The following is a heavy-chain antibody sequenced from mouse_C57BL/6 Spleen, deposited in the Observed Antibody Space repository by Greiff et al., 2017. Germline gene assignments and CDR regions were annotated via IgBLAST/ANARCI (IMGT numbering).Heavy chain of an antibody. J-gene: IGHJ2*01. CDR3: ARRNYGSSYVFFDY. D-gene: IGHD1-1*01. V-gene: IGHV1-81*01. Sequence: QVQLQQSGAELARPGASVKLSCKASGYTFTSYGISWVKQRTGQGLEWIGEIYPRSGNTYYNEKFKGKATLTADKSSSTAYMELRSLTSEDSAVYFCARRNYGSSYVFFDYWGQGTTLTVSS. CDR1: GYTFTSYG. CDR2: IYPRSGNT.